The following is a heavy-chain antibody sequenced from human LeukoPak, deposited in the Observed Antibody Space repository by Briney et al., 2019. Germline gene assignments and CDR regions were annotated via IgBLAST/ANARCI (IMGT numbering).Heavy chain of an antibody. Sequence: GGSLRLSCAGSGFTFSSNALSWVRQAPGKGLEWVSAISTSGGNTYYADSVRGRFTISRDNTKNTLYLQMNNLRAEDTAVYYCATTKQARRYFDYWGQGTLVTVSS. V-gene: IGHV3-23*01. J-gene: IGHJ4*02. CDR1: GFTFSSNA. D-gene: IGHD1-1*01. CDR3: ATTKQARRYFDY. CDR2: ISTSGGNT.